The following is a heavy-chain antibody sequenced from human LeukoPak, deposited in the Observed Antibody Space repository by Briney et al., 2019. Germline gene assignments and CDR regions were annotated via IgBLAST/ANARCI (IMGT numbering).Heavy chain of an antibody. V-gene: IGHV4-59*01. Sequence: SETLSLTCTVSGDSISSYHWSWIRQPPGKGLEWIGYMHNSGSTYYNPSLKSRVNISVDTSKNQFSLKLSSVTAADTAVFYCARVRRGPGVKPHFDYWGQGTLVTVSS. CDR3: ARVRRGPGVKPHFDY. CDR1: GDSISSYH. D-gene: IGHD7-27*01. CDR2: MHNSGST. J-gene: IGHJ4*02.